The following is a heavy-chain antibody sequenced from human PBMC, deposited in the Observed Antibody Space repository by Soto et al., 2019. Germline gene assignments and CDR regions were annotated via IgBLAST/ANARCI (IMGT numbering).Heavy chain of an antibody. CDR3: ASGGEY. CDR1: GFSLTAFG. V-gene: IGHV3-30*05. J-gene: IGHJ4*02. CDR2: LTHDGGSA. D-gene: IGHD2-15*01. Sequence: QVQLVQSGGGVVQPGRSLRLSCAAAGFSLTAFGMQWVRQPPGKGLQWVARLTHDGGSAFYADSVKGRFTVSRDTSKNTQYRQMNILRRDDEAIYDGASGGEYWGQGTRVSGSS.